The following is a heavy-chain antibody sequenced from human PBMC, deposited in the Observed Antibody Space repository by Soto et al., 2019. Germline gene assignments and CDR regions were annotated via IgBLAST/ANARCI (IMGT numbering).Heavy chain of an antibody. D-gene: IGHD6-19*01. CDR1: GGSISSEYYY. Sequence: QLQLQESGPGLVKPSETLSLTCTVSGGSISSEYYYWAWIRQSPEKGLEWIGGVYYSGSSSYNPSLKSRVTISVDTSKNQFSLKLSSVTAADPAVYYCARRVGSGWHYYFDYWGQGTLVTVSS. V-gene: IGHV4-39*01. J-gene: IGHJ4*02. CDR2: VYYSGSS. CDR3: ARRVGSGWHYYFDY.